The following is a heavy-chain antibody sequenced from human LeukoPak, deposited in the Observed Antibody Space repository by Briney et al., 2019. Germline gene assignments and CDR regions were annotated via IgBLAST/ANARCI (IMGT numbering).Heavy chain of an antibody. CDR2: IYHSGST. J-gene: IGHJ5*02. V-gene: IGHV4-4*02. Sequence: SETLSLTCAVSGGSISSSNWWSWVRQPPGKGLEWIGEIYHSGSTNYNPSLKSRVTISLDTSKSQFSLMLSSVTAADTAVYFCARDLSSHSSAFDPWGQGTLVTVSS. CDR3: ARDLSSHSSAFDP. CDR1: GGSISSSNW. D-gene: IGHD6-25*01.